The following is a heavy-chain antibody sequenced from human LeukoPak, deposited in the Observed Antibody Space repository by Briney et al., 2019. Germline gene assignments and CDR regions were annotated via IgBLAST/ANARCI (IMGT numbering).Heavy chain of an antibody. Sequence: ASVKVSCKASGYTFTSYYMHWVRQAPGQGLEWMEIINPSDRSTSYAQRFQGRVTMTRDTSTSTVYMELSSLRSEDTAVYYCTRAIYCSGGSCHWEFDYWGQGTLVTVSS. D-gene: IGHD2-15*01. J-gene: IGHJ4*02. CDR3: TRAIYCSGGSCHWEFDY. CDR2: INPSDRST. CDR1: GYTFTSYY. V-gene: IGHV1-46*01.